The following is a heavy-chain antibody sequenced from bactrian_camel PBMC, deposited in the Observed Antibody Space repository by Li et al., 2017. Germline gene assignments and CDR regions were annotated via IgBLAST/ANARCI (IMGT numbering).Heavy chain of an antibody. V-gene: IGHV3S53*01. Sequence: HVQLVESGGGSVQAGGSLRLSCAASGNTYTSSCMAWYRQAPGKERERVARIDSDGSTRYADSVKGRFSISRDKSKNTLYLQMNSLKTEDTAVYYCVKGRTMVPWARGQGTQVTVS. CDR1: GNTYTSSC. J-gene: IGHJ4*01. D-gene: IGHD3*01. CDR2: IDSDGST.